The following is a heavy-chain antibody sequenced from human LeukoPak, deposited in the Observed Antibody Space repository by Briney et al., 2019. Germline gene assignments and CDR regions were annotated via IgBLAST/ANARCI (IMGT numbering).Heavy chain of an antibody. Sequence: GGSLRLSCAASGFTFSSYSMNWVRQAPGKGLEWGASISSSSSYIYYADSVKGRFTISRDNPKNSLYLQMNSLRAEDTAVYYCARDIYDFWSGYYGSFDYWGQGTLVTVSS. CDR1: GFTFSSYS. J-gene: IGHJ4*02. D-gene: IGHD3-3*01. CDR3: ARDIYDFWSGYYGSFDY. CDR2: ISSSSSYI. V-gene: IGHV3-21*01.